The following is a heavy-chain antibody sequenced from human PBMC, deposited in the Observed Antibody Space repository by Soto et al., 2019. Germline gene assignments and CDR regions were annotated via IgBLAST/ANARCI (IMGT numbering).Heavy chain of an antibody. Sequence: GASVKVSCKASGYTFTGYYMHWVRQAPGQGLEWMGWINPNSGGTNYAQKFQGRVTMTRDTSISTAYMELSRLRSDDTAVYYCARGPEPYYDFWNWFDPWGQGTLVTVSS. CDR2: INPNSGGT. D-gene: IGHD3-3*01. CDR3: ARGPEPYYDFWNWFDP. CDR1: GYTFTGYY. V-gene: IGHV1-2*02. J-gene: IGHJ5*02.